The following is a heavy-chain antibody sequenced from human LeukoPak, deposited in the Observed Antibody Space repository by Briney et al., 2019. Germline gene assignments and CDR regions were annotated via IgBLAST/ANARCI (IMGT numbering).Heavy chain of an antibody. CDR2: NNHSGST. J-gene: IGHJ4*02. D-gene: IGHD4-23*01. V-gene: IGHV4-34*01. CDR3: ARGPNYGGNSKDFDY. Sequence: SETLSLTCAVYGGSFSGYYWSWIRQPPGKALEWIGENNHSGSTNYNPSLKSRVTISVDTSKNQFSLKLSSVTAADTAVYYCARGPNYGGNSKDFDYWGQGTLVTVSS. CDR1: GGSFSGYY.